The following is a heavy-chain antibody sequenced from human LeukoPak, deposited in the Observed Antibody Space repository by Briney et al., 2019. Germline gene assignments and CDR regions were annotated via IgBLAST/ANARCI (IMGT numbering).Heavy chain of an antibody. J-gene: IGHJ4*02. Sequence: QPGRSLRLSCAASGFTFSSDAMSWVRQAPGKGLEWVSAISGSGGSTYYADSVKGRFTISRDNSKNTLYLQMNSPRAEDTAGYHWAKEIKFRVAAGDYFDYWGQGTLVTVSS. CDR3: AKEIKFRVAAGDYFDY. D-gene: IGHD6-13*01. CDR2: ISGSGGST. V-gene: IGHV3-23*01. CDR1: GFTFSSDA.